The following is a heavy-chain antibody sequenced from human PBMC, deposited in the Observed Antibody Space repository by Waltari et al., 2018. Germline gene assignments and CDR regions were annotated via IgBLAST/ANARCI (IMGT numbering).Heavy chain of an antibody. J-gene: IGHJ4*02. D-gene: IGHD2-15*01. CDR2: IYYSGFA. CDR1: GGSISPYY. V-gene: IGHV4-59*01. CDR3: ARTQRYCSGGSCYPYYFDS. Sequence: QVQLQQSGPGLVKPSETLSLTCTVSGGSISPYYWTWIRQSPGQGLEWIGYIYYSGFANHSPSLKGRVTISLDTSNSRFSLSLNSVTAADTDVDYCARTQRYCSGGSCYPYYFDSWGQGTQVTVSS.